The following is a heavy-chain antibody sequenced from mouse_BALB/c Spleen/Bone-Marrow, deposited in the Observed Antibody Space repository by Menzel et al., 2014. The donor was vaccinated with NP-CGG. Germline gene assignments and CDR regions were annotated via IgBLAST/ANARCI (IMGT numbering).Heavy chain of an antibody. D-gene: IGHD1-1*01. J-gene: IGHJ2*01. CDR3: AGSYYGSTFDY. Sequence: DVKLVESGGGLVKLGGPLKLSCAASGFTFSSYYMSWVRQTPEKRLELVAAINSNGDNTYYPDTVKGRFTISRDNAKNTLYLQMSSLKSEDTALYYCAGSYYGSTFDYWGQGTTLTVSS. CDR2: INSNGDNT. CDR1: GFTFSSYY. V-gene: IGHV5-6-2*01.